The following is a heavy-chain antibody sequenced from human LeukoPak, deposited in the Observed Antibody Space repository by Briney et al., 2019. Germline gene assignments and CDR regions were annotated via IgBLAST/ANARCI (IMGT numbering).Heavy chain of an antibody. CDR3: ARGSSGSYLKGGGFDL. CDR1: GYTFTSYG. CDR2: ISAYNGNT. J-gene: IGHJ2*01. D-gene: IGHD1-26*01. V-gene: IGHV1-18*01. Sequence: GASVKVSCKASGYTFTSYGISWVRQAPGQGLEWMGWISAYNGNTNYAQKLQGRVTMTTDTSTSTAYMELRSLRSDDTAVYYCARGSSGSYLKGGGFDLWGRGTLVTVSS.